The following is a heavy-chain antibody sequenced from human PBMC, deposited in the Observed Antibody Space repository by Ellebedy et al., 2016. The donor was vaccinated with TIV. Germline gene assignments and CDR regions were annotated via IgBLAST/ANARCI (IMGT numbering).Heavy chain of an antibody. CDR2: IGSRSGIF. V-gene: IGHV3-48*01. Sequence: PGGSLRLSCEASRFTFSTYSMNWVRQAPGKGLEWISYIGSRSGIFRYADSVKGRFTISRDNAKNSLYLQMNSLRVEDTAVYYCAREAWGSYGTEYLQHWGQGTLVTVSA. D-gene: IGHD3-16*01. CDR3: AREAWGSYGTEYLQH. J-gene: IGHJ1*01. CDR1: RFTFSTYS.